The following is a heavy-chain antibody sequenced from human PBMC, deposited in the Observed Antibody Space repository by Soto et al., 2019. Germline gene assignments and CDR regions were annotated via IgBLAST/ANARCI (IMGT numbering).Heavy chain of an antibody. CDR1: GGSITSSGYY. V-gene: IGHV4-31*03. CDR2: TSNSGST. J-gene: IGHJ4*02. Sequence: QVQLQESGPGLVKPSQTLSLTCTVSGGSITSSGYYWSWIRQHPGECLEWIGFTSNSGSTSYNPSLTGRVTISVDTSSNQFSLTLKSVTAAATAVYYCARGGGSTKVDYWGQGTLVTVSP. D-gene: IGHD2-2*01. CDR3: ARGGGSTKVDY.